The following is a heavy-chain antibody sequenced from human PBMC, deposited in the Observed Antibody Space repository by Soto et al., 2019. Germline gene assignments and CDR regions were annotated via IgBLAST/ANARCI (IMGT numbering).Heavy chain of an antibody. D-gene: IGHD3-3*01. V-gene: IGHV3-30*18. CDR1: GFTFSSYG. Sequence: GGSLRLSCAASGFTFSSYGMHWVRQAPGKGLEWVAVISYDGSNKYYADSVKGRFTISRDNSKNTLYLQMYSLRAEDTAVYYCAKDLKVGFGVVIIEFDSPWYFDYWGHGTLVTVSS. CDR2: ISYDGSNK. CDR3: AKDLKVGFGVVIIEFDSPWYFDY. J-gene: IGHJ4*01.